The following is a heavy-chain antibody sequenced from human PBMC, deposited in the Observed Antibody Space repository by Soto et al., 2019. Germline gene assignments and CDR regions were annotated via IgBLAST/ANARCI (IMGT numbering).Heavy chain of an antibody. CDR3: AKYGAAAGDFDY. D-gene: IGHD6-13*01. V-gene: IGHV3-23*01. CDR2: ISGSGGST. Sequence: EVQLLESGGGLVQPGGSLRLSCAASGFTFSSYAMSWVRQAPGKGLEWVSAISGSGGSTYYADSVKGRFTISRDNSKNTLYLQMNSRRAEDTAVYYCAKYGAAAGDFDYWGQGTLVTVSS. J-gene: IGHJ4*02. CDR1: GFTFSSYA.